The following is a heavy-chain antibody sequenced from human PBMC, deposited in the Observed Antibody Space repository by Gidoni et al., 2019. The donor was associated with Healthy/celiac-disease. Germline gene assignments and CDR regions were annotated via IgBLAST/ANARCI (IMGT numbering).Heavy chain of an antibody. D-gene: IGHD3-9*01. J-gene: IGHJ4*02. CDR2: IKSKTDGGTT. CDR3: TTVDTLTVFFDY. CDR1: GFTVRNAW. Sequence: ESGGGLVKPGGSVRLSCAASGFTVRNAWLSWVRLAPGKGLQWVGRIKSKTDGGTTDYAAPVKGRFIISRDDSKNTLYLQMNSLKPEDTAVDYCTTVDTLTVFFDYWGQGTRVTVSS. V-gene: IGHV3-15*01.